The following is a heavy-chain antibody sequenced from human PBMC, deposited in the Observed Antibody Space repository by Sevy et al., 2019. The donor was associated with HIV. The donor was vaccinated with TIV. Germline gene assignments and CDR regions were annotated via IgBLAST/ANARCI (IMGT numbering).Heavy chain of an antibody. CDR1: GFTFSSYG. V-gene: IGHV3-33*01. CDR3: AREGVPAAIGLDY. CDR2: IWYDGSKK. J-gene: IGHJ4*02. Sequence: GGSLRLSCAASGFTFSSYGMHWVRQAPGKGLEWVAIIWYDGSKKYYADSVKGRFTISRDNSKNTLYMQMNSLRAEDTAVYFCAREGVPAAIGLDYWGQGTLVTVSS. D-gene: IGHD2-2*01.